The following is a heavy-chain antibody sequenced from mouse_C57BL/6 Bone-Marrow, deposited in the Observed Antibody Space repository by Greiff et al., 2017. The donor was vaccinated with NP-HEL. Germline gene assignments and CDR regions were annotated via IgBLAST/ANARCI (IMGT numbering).Heavy chain of an antibody. CDR3: ATDDYLMDY. CDR2: IDPADGDT. J-gene: IGHJ4*01. CDR1: GFNIKDYY. Sequence: VQLQQSGAELVRPGASVKLSCTASGFNIKDYYMHWVKQRPEQGLEWIGRIDPADGDTEYAPKFQGKATMTADTSSNTAYLQLSSLTSEDTAVYYCATDDYLMDYWGQGTSVTVSS. D-gene: IGHD2-13*01. V-gene: IGHV14-1*01.